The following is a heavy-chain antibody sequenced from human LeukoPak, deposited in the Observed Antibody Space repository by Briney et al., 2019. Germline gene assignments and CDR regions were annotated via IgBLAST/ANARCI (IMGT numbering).Heavy chain of an antibody. CDR1: GGSFSGYY. CDR2: INHSGST. Sequence: SETLSLTCAVYGGSFSGYYWSWIRQPPGKGLEWIGEINHSGSTNYNPSLKSRVTISVDTSKNQFSLKLSSVTAADTAVYYCARGRVGYSYGYGTFDYWGQGTLVTLSS. V-gene: IGHV4-34*01. J-gene: IGHJ4*02. D-gene: IGHD5-18*01. CDR3: ARGRVGYSYGYGTFDY.